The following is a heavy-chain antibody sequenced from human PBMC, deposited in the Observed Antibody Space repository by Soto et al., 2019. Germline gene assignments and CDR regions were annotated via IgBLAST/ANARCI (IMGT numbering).Heavy chain of an antibody. Sequence: QVHLVASGGGLVKPGGSLRLSCVASGITLSDNYMTWIRQAPGKGLEWLSYISNSDYTTYYADSVKGRFTISRDNGKNSLYLQLNGMRVEDTAVYYCASGKWSLDYWGQGILVTVSS. CDR2: ISNSDYTT. CDR3: ASGKWSLDY. D-gene: IGHD2-8*01. V-gene: IGHV3-11*01. J-gene: IGHJ4*02. CDR1: GITLSDNY.